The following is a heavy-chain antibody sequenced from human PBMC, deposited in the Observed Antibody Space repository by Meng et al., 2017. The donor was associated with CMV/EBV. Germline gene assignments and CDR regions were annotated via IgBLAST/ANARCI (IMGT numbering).Heavy chain of an antibody. CDR3: AKDWSVGSEDFDC. V-gene: IGHV3-30*02. CDR2: IRYDGSNK. Sequence: GESLKISCAASGFSFNYYGMHWVRQAPDKGLEWVAFIRYDGSNKYYADSMKGRFTISRDNSKNTLYLQINSLRAEDTAVYYCAKDWSVGSEDFDCWGQGTLVTVSS. CDR1: GFSFNYYG. D-gene: IGHD3-3*01. J-gene: IGHJ4*02.